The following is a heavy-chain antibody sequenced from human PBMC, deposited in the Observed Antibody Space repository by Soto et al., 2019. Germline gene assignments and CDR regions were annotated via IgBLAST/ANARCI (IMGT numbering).Heavy chain of an antibody. Sequence: QVQLQESGPGLVKPSQTLSLTCTVSGGSISSGGYYWSWIRQHPGKGLEWIGYIYYSGSTYYDPSLNRRVTISVDPSKNPFSLKLSSVTAADTAVYYCAKVCGGDCHYGMDVWGQGTTVTVAS. CDR3: AKVCGGDCHYGMDV. J-gene: IGHJ6*02. CDR1: GGSISSGGYY. D-gene: IGHD2-21*02. V-gene: IGHV4-31*03. CDR2: IYYSGST.